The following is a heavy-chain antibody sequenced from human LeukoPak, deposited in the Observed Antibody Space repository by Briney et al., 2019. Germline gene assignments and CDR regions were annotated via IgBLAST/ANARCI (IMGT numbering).Heavy chain of an antibody. Sequence: ASVKVSCKASGYTFTSYDINWVRQATGQGLEWMGWMNPNSGNTGYAQKFQGRVTMTRNTSISTAYMELSSLRSEDTAVYYCARVLMVRGVIAFRNWGQGTLVTVSS. J-gene: IGHJ4*02. CDR1: GYTFTSYD. D-gene: IGHD3-10*01. CDR2: MNPNSGNT. CDR3: ARVLMVRGVIAFRN. V-gene: IGHV1-8*01.